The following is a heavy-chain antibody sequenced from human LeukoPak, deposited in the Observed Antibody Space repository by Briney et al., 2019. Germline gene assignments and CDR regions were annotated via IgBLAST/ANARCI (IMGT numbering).Heavy chain of an antibody. Sequence: PGGTLRLSCAASGFTFSSYGMSWVRQAPGKGLEWVSAISGSGGSTYYADSVKGRFTISRDNSKNTLYLQMNSLRAEDTAVYYCAKSPDSSGYLPFDYWGQGTLVTVSS. J-gene: IGHJ4*02. D-gene: IGHD3-22*01. CDR3: AKSPDSSGYLPFDY. CDR1: GFTFSSYG. V-gene: IGHV3-23*01. CDR2: ISGSGGST.